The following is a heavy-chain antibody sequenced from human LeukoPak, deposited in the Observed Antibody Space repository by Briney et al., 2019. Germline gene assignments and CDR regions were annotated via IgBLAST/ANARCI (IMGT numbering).Heavy chain of an antibody. CDR2: IISIFGTA. CDR3: ARDPEMAACYFDY. D-gene: IGHD5-24*01. J-gene: IGHJ4*02. Sequence: ASVKVSCKASGGTFSSYAISWGRQAPGQGLELMGRIISIFGTANYAQKFQGRVTITTDESTSTAYMELSSLRSEDTAVYYCARDPEMAACYFDYWGQGTLVTVSS. CDR1: GGTFSSYA. V-gene: IGHV1-69*05.